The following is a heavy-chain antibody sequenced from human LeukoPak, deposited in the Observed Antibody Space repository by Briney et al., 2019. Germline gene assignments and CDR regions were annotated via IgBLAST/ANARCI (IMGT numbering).Heavy chain of an antibody. J-gene: IGHJ4*02. V-gene: IGHV3-30-3*01. D-gene: IGHD1-26*01. Sequence: GGSLRLSCAASGFTFSRYWIHWVRQAPGEGLEWVAVISYDGSNKYYADSVKGRFTISRDNSKNTLYLQMNSLRAEDTAVYYCARDTIADSGNFDYWGQGTLVTVSS. CDR2: ISYDGSNK. CDR3: ARDTIADSGNFDY. CDR1: GFTFSRYW.